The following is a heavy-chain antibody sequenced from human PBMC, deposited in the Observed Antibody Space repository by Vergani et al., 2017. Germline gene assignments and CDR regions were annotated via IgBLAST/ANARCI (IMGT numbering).Heavy chain of an antibody. CDR2: IKQDGSEK. Sequence: EVQLVESGGGLVQPGGSLRLSCAASGFTFSSYWMSWVRQAPGKGLEWVANIKQDGSEKYYVDSVKGRFTISRDNAKNSLYLQMNSLRAEDTAVDYGARDPGMWPYAFDYWGQGTLVTVSS. V-gene: IGHV3-7*01. CDR1: GFTFSSYW. D-gene: IGHD1-26*01. J-gene: IGHJ4*02. CDR3: ARDPGMWPYAFDY.